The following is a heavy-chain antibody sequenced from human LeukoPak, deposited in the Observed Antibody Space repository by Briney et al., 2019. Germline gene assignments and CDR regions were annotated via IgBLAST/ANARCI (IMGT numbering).Heavy chain of an antibody. CDR1: GFTFSSYS. Sequence: GGSLRLSCAASGFTFSSYSMNWVRQAPGKGLEWVSSISSSSSYIYYADSVKGRFTISRDNAKNSLYLQMNSLRAEDTAVYYCASTVDTAMVTEVWFDPWGQGTLVTVSS. V-gene: IGHV3-21*01. D-gene: IGHD5-18*01. CDR3: ASTVDTAMVTEVWFDP. CDR2: ISSSSSYI. J-gene: IGHJ5*02.